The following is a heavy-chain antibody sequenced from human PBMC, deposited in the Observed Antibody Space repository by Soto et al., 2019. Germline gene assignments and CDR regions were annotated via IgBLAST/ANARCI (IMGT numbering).Heavy chain of an antibody. V-gene: IGHV4-39*01. Sequence: YTVSGDSIRPRANPWGWIRHPPGKGLEYIGTIYYSGKTYYNWPLESRVTMSLDTSKNQFSLRLTSVTAADTALYYCARHRPQEDGSKKVFDHWGQGTPGIVS. D-gene: IGHD2-15*01. CDR2: IYYSGKT. CDR1: GDSIRPRANP. J-gene: IGHJ4*02. CDR3: ARHRPQEDGSKKVFDH.